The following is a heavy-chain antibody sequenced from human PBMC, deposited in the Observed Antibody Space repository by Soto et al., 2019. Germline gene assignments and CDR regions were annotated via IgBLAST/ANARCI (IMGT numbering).Heavy chain of an antibody. J-gene: IGHJ4*02. Sequence: SETLSLTCAVYGGSFSGYYWSWIRQPPGKGLEWIGEINHSGSTNYNPSLKSRVTISVDTSKNQFSLKLSSVTAADTAVYYCAREADIHLGVRTGVYFDYWGQGTLVTVSS. D-gene: IGHD3-16*01. CDR3: AREADIHLGVRTGVYFDY. V-gene: IGHV4-34*01. CDR1: GGSFSGYY. CDR2: INHSGST.